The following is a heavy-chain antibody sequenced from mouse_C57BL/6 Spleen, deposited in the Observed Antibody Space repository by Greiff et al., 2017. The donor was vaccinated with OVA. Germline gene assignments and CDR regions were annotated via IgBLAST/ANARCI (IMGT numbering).Heavy chain of an antibody. CDR1: GYTFTNYW. J-gene: IGHJ4*01. CDR3: ARGGRGYDVDYAMDY. CDR2: IYPGGGYT. D-gene: IGHD2-2*01. V-gene: IGHV1-63*01. Sequence: QVQLKQSGAELVRPGTSVKMSCKASGYTFTNYWIGWAKQRPGHGLEWIGDIYPGGGYTNYNEKFKGKATLTADKSSSTAYMQFSSLTSEDSAIYYCARGGRGYDVDYAMDYWGQGTSVTVSS.